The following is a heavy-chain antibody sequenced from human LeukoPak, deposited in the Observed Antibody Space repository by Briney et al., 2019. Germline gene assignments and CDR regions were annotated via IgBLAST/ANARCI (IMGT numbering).Heavy chain of an antibody. D-gene: IGHD5-18*01. CDR2: LRGSGAGT. J-gene: IGHJ4*02. Sequence: GGSLRLSCAASGFTFSDYALGWVRQAPGRGLEWVATLRGSGAGTYYSDSVQGRFTISRDNSKRTLFLQMNSLRAEDTAFYYCAKAELRVDTFFEYWGQGTLVTVSS. CDR1: GFTFSDYA. CDR3: AKAELRVDTFFEY. V-gene: IGHV3-23*01.